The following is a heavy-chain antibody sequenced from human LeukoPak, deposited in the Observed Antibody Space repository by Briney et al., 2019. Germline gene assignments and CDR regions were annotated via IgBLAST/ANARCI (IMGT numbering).Heavy chain of an antibody. CDR1: GDSISSSGYY. CDR3: ARDHPLYSGSYYGNYFDY. D-gene: IGHD1-26*01. V-gene: IGHV4-39*07. J-gene: IGHJ4*02. Sequence: SETLSLTCTVSGDSISSSGYYWGWIRQPPGKGLEWIGSIYYSGSTYYNPSLKSRVTISVDTSKNQFSLKLSSVAAADTAVYYCARDHPLYSGSYYGNYFDYWGQGTLVTVSS. CDR2: IYYSGST.